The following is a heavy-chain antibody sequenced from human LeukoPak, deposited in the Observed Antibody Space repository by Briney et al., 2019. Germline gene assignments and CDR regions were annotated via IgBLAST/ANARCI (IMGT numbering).Heavy chain of an antibody. J-gene: IGHJ6*02. Sequence: GRSLRLSCAASGFTFSSYGMHWVRQAPGKGLEWVAVILYDGSNKDYADSVKGRFTISRDNSKNTLYLQMNSLRAEDTAVYYCAKDSYDSSGYWGFYYYYYGMDVWGQGTTVTVSS. CDR1: GFTFSSYG. CDR2: ILYDGSNK. V-gene: IGHV3-30*18. CDR3: AKDSYDSSGYWGFYYYYYGMDV. D-gene: IGHD3-22*01.